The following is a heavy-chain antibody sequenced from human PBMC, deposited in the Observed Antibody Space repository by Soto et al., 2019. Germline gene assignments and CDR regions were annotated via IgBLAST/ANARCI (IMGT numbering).Heavy chain of an antibody. CDR2: ISSGGGST. Sequence: EVQLLESGGGLVQPGGSLRLSCAASGFTFSNFAMNWVRQAPGKGLEWVSAISSGGGSTYYADSVRGLFTIARDNSKSTLYLQMNSLRAEDTAVYYCAKRGRYCSSTSCPFDYWGQGTLVTVSA. V-gene: IGHV3-23*01. CDR1: GFTFSNFA. J-gene: IGHJ4*02. D-gene: IGHD2-2*01. CDR3: AKRGRYCSSTSCPFDY.